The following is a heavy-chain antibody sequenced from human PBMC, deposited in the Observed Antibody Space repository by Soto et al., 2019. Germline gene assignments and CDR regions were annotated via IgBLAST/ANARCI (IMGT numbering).Heavy chain of an antibody. J-gene: IGHJ4*02. CDR3: ATSGVFTRRLDY. CDR2: IYYSGGT. Sequence: SETLSLTCTVSCGSISSGDYYWSWIRQPPGKGLEWIGYIYYSGGTYYNPPLKSRISISVDTSKNQFSLKMNSVTAADTAVYYCATSGVFTRRLDYWGQGTLVTVSS. CDR1: CGSISSGDYY. D-gene: IGHD3-10*01. V-gene: IGHV4-30-4*01.